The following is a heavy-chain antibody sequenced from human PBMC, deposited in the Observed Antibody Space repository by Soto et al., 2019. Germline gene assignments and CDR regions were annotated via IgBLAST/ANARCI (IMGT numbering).Heavy chain of an antibody. J-gene: IGHJ3*02. CDR1: GGYFRDDY. Sequence: QVQLQQWGAGLLKPSETLSLTCGVYGGYFRDDYWSWIRQSPGKGLEWIGEINRSGSTYYNPSLGSPVSTSIDLSQNQFSRHLTSVTAADTAVYYCARGRTPVYLMRRYYAFDIWSQGTMVTVSS. D-gene: IGHD2-21*01. CDR2: INRSGST. V-gene: IGHV4-34*01. CDR3: ARGRTPVYLMRRYYAFDI.